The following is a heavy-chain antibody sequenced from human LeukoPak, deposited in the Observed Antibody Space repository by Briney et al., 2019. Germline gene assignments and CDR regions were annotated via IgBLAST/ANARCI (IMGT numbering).Heavy chain of an antibody. J-gene: IGHJ3*02. CDR3: AKGGAAMTDAPHGDVVTTTLDGFDI. V-gene: IGHV3-23*01. Sequence: GGSLTLSCVASGFAFSSYALSWVRHTPGKGLEWVSLVSDSGGRTFYPDSVQVRFTISRDNSKKTVSLQMNSLRVDDTAVYYCAKGGAAMTDAPHGDVVTTTLDGFDIWGQGSMVTVSS. CDR2: VSDSGGRT. CDR1: GFAFSSYA. D-gene: IGHD2-21*02.